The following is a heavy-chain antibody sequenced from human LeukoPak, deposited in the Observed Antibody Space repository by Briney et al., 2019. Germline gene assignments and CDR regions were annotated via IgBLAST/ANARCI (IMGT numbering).Heavy chain of an antibody. CDR3: ARTLFGGPHDH. J-gene: IGHJ4*02. D-gene: IGHD3-10*01. CDR1: GYTFTDYY. CDR2: TNLNSGDT. Sequence: ASVKVSCKASGYTFTDYYMYWVRQAPGQGLEWMGWTNLNSGDTHYAQKFQGRVTLTRGTSIATAYMELSSLTSDDAAVYYCARTLFGGPHDHWGQGTLVTVSS. V-gene: IGHV1-2*02.